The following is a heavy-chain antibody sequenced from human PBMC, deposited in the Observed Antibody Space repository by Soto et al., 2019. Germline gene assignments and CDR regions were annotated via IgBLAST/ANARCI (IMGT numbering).Heavy chain of an antibody. CDR1: GYTFTSYG. V-gene: IGHV1-18*01. Sequence: ASVKVSCKASGYTFTSYGISRVRQAPGQGLEWMGWISAYNGNTNYAQKLQGRVTMTTDTSTSTAYMELRSLRSDDTAVYYCARSFSHKDAFDIWGQGTMVTVSS. CDR2: ISAYNGNT. CDR3: ARSFSHKDAFDI. D-gene: IGHD3-3*01. J-gene: IGHJ3*02.